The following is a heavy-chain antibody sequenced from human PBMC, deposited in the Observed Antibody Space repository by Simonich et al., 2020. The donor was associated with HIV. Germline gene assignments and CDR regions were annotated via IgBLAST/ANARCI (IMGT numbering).Heavy chain of an antibody. J-gene: IGHJ5*02. CDR2: VNQIAST. CDR3: ASHYGGNHLNWFDP. CDR1: GGSISSSSYY. V-gene: IGHV4-39*07. D-gene: IGHD2-15*01. Sequence: QLHLQESGPGLVKPSETLSLTCTVSGGSISSSSYYWGWIRQPPGKGLEWIGEVNQIASTTYNSSLKSRVTISVDTSKNQFSLKRSSVTAADSAVYYCASHYGGNHLNWFDPWGQGTLVTVSS.